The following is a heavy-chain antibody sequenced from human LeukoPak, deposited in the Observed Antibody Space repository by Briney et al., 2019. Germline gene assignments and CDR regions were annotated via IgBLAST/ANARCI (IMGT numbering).Heavy chain of an antibody. CDR3: AKDQGY. CDR1: GFTFNTYG. J-gene: IGHJ4*02. V-gene: IGHV3-30*18. CDR2: ISYDGSNK. Sequence: PGGSLRLSCIVSGFTFNTYGFHWFRQAPGKGLEWLAVISYDGSNKYYADSVKGRFTISRDNSKNTLYLQMDSLRAEDTAVYYCAKDQGYWGQGTLVTVSS.